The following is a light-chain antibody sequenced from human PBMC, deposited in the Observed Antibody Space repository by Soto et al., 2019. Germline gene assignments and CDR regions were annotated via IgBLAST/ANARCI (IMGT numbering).Light chain of an antibody. CDR3: ASWDDSLNGYV. J-gene: IGLJ1*01. V-gene: IGLV1-44*01. CDR2: TNN. CDR1: GSNIGSDT. Sequence: QSVLTQPPSASGTPGQRVTISCSGGGSNIGSDTVNWYQHLPGTAPKLLIYTNNQRPSGVPDRFSGSKSGTSASLTISGLQSEDEAEYYCASWDDSLNGYVFGTGTMVTVL.